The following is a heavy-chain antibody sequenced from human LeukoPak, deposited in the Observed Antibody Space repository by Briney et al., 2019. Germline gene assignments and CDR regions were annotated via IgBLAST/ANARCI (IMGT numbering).Heavy chain of an antibody. CDR2: FDPEDGET. V-gene: IGHV1-24*01. D-gene: IGHD3-22*01. Sequence: ASVKVSCKVSGYTLTELSMHWVRQAPRKGLEWMGGFDPEDGETIYAQKFQGRVTMTEDTSTDTAYMELSSLRSEDTAVYYCATLKGYYDSSGYYLTRYFDYWGQGTLVTVSS. J-gene: IGHJ4*02. CDR1: GYTLTELS. CDR3: ATLKGYYDSSGYYLTRYFDY.